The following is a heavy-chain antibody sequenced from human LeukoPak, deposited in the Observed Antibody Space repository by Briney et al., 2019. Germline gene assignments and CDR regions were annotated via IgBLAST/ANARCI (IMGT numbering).Heavy chain of an antibody. D-gene: IGHD3-10*01. Sequence: PGGSLRLSCAASGFAFSSYAMSWVRQAPGKGLEWVSSISGSGGSTYYADSVKGRFTISRDNSKNTLYLQMNSLRPEDTAVYYCAKDSRGFYYGSVPRYWGQGTLVTVSS. V-gene: IGHV3-23*01. CDR3: AKDSRGFYYGSVPRY. J-gene: IGHJ4*02. CDR1: GFAFSSYA. CDR2: ISGSGGST.